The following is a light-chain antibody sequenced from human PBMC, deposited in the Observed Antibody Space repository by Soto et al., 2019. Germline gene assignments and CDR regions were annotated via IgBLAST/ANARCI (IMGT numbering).Light chain of an antibody. J-gene: IGKJ4*01. CDR1: QNIRNY. CDR2: GAA. Sequence: DIQMTQSPSSLSASVGDRVAITCRASQNIRNYLNWCQQKPGKAPRVLIYGAASLQSGVPSRFSGSGSGTNFSLTINSLQPEDYATYYCQQSYNIQALTFGGGTKVEIK. CDR3: QQSYNIQALT. V-gene: IGKV1-39*01.